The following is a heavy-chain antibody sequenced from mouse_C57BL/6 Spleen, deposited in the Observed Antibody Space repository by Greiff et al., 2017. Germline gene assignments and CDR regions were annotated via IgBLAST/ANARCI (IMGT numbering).Heavy chain of an antibody. D-gene: IGHD1-1*01. Sequence: VQLVESGAELVRPGASVKMSCKASGYTFNSYNMHWVKQTPRQGLEWIGAIYPGNGDTSYNQKFKVKATLTVDTCSSTAYMQLSSLTSEDSAFYFCARSPVITTGVGAMYYWGQGTSVTVSS. V-gene: IGHV1-12*01. CDR1: GYTFNSYN. CDR3: ARSPVITTGVGAMYY. CDR2: IYPGNGDT. J-gene: IGHJ4*01.